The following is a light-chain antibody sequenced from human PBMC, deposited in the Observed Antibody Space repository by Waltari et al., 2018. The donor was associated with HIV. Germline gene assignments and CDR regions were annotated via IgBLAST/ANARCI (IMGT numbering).Light chain of an antibody. CDR1: RSDIGDYNY. Sequence: QSALTQPASLSGSPGQSITISCSGFRSDIGDYNYVSWYQQNQGKVPKLIIYDVKYRPSGVSKRCSGSKSNSAAFLNISGLQTEDEAVYHCCSYTSGSTHVFGTGTEVTVL. V-gene: IGLV2-14*03. CDR2: DVK. CDR3: CSYTSGSTHV. J-gene: IGLJ1*01.